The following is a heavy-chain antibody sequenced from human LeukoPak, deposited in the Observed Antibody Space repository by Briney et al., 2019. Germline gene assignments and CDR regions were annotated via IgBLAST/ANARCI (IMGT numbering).Heavy chain of an antibody. D-gene: IGHD2-2*01. Sequence: GRSLRLSCAASGFTFSSYAMHWVRQAPGKGLEWVAVISYDGSNKYYADSVKGRFTISRDNSKNTLYLQMNSLRAEDTAVYYCAGDRVVVVPAASTYYYYYYGMDVWGQGTTVTVSS. CDR1: GFTFSSYA. V-gene: IGHV3-30-3*01. J-gene: IGHJ6*02. CDR3: AGDRVVVVPAASTYYYYYYGMDV. CDR2: ISYDGSNK.